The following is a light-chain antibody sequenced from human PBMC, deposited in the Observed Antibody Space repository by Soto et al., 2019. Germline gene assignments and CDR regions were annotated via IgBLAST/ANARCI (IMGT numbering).Light chain of an antibody. CDR2: GNS. CDR3: QSYDCSRSGSV. J-gene: IGLJ1*01. CDR1: SSNIGAGYD. V-gene: IGLV1-40*01. Sequence: QSVLTQPPSVSGAPGQRVTISCTGSSSNIGAGYDVHWYQQLPGTAPKLLIYGNSNRPSGVPDRFSGSKSGTSASLAITGLQAEDEADYYCQSYDCSRSGSVFGTGTKVTVL.